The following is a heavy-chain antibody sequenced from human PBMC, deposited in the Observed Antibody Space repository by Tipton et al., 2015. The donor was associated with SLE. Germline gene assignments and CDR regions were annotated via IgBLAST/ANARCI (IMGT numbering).Heavy chain of an antibody. CDR1: GGSISTSSYY. J-gene: IGHJ6*02. D-gene: IGHD6-13*01. CDR3: ARANSSSWYGVDYFGMEV. Sequence: TLSLTCTVSGGSISTSSYYWGWLRPPPGKGLAWFGSIYYSGSTYYNPSLKSRVTISVDTSKNQFSLKLSSVTAADTAVYYCARANSSSWYGVDYFGMEVWGQGTTVTVSS. CDR2: IYYSGST. V-gene: IGHV4-39*07.